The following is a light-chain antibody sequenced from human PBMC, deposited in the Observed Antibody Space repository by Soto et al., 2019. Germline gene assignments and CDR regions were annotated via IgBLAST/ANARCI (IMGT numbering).Light chain of an antibody. V-gene: IGKV3-20*01. J-gene: IGKJ3*01. CDR3: HHYDKSTPFP. CDR1: QSINNRY. Sequence: EIVLTQSPGTLSLSPGERAILSCRARQSINNRYLAWYQQMPGRAPRLLIHGASSRAAVIPDRFSGSGSGTEFTLSINRLVPEDFAVYYCHHYDKSTPFPFCPGTTVDI. CDR2: GAS.